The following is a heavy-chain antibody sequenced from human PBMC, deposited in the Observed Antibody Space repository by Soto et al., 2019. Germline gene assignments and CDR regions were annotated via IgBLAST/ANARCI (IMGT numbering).Heavy chain of an antibody. V-gene: IGHV4-34*01. Sequence: SETLSLTCAVYGGSFSGYYWSWIRQPPGKGLEWIGEINHSGSTNYNPSLKSRVTISVDTSKNQFSLKLSSVTAEDTAVYYCARGRGDYYYYAMDVWGQGTTVTVSS. CDR1: GGSFSGYY. J-gene: IGHJ6*02. CDR3: ARGRGDYYYYAMDV. CDR2: INHSGST.